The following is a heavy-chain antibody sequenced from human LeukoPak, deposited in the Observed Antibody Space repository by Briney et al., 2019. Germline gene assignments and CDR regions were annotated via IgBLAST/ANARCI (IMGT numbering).Heavy chain of an antibody. CDR1: GFTFSDYY. Sequence: GGSLRLSCAASGFTFSDYYMSWIRQAPGKGLEWVSYISSSGSTIYYADSVKGRFTISRDNAKNSLYLQMNSLRAKDTAVYYCARARRLEVLRFLEWSLNWFDPWGQGTLVTVSS. D-gene: IGHD3-3*01. J-gene: IGHJ5*02. CDR2: ISSSGSTI. V-gene: IGHV3-11*04. CDR3: ARARRLEVLRFLEWSLNWFDP.